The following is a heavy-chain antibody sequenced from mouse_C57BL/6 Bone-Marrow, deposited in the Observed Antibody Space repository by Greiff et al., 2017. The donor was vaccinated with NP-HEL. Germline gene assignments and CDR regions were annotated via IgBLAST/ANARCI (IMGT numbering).Heavy chain of an antibody. J-gene: IGHJ4*01. D-gene: IGHD1-1*02. CDR3: TRGGGYYYAMDY. CDR2: ISSGGDYI. Sequence: EVQLVESGEGLVKPGGSLKLSCAASGFTFSSYAMSWVRQTPEKRLEWVAYISSGGDYIYYADTVKGRFTITRDNARNTMYLQMSRLKSKNTAMYYCTRGGGYYYAMDYSGQGTSVTVTS. V-gene: IGHV5-9-1*02. CDR1: GFTFSSYA.